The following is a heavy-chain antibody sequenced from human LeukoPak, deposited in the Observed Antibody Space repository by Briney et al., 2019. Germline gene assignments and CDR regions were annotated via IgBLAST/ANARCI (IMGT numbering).Heavy chain of an antibody. CDR3: ARGARYYYGSGTYYNGLFDY. CDR1: GGSISSSSYY. D-gene: IGHD3-10*01. V-gene: IGHV4-39*07. CDR2: IYYSGST. J-gene: IGHJ4*02. Sequence: SETLSLTCTVSGGSISSSSYYWGWIRQPPGKGLEWIGSIYYSGSTYYNPSLKSRVTISVDTSKNQFSLKLRSVTAADTAVYYCARGARYYYGSGTYYNGLFDYWGQGTLVIVSS.